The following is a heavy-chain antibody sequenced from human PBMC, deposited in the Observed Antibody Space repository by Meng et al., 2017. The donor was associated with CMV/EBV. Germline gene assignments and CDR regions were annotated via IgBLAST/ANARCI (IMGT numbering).Heavy chain of an antibody. Sequence: GESLKISCAASGFTFSSYSMNWVRQAPGKGLEWVSYISSSGSTIYYADSVKGRFTISRDNAKNSLYLQMNSLRAEDTAVYYCATPEGGWYDYWGQGTLVTVSS. J-gene: IGHJ4*02. V-gene: IGHV3-48*04. CDR1: GFTFSSYS. D-gene: IGHD6-19*01. CDR3: ATPEGGWYDY. CDR2: ISSSGSTI.